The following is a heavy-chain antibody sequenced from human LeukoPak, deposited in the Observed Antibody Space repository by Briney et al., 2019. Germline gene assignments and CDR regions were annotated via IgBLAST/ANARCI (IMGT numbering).Heavy chain of an antibody. CDR3: ARATQYYDILTGSPPRRPDYYYMDV. D-gene: IGHD3-9*01. V-gene: IGHV3-11*01. CDR1: GFTFSDYY. Sequence: KPGGSLRLSCAASGFTFSDYYMSWIRQAPGKGLEWVSYISSSGSTIYYADSVKGRFTISRDNAKNSLYLQMNSLRSEDTAVYYCARATQYYDILTGSPPRRPDYYYMDVWGKGTTVTISS. J-gene: IGHJ6*03. CDR2: ISSSGSTI.